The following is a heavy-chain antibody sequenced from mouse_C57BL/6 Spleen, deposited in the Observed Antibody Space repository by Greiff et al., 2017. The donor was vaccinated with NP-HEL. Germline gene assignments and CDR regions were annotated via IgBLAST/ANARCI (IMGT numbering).Heavy chain of an antibody. J-gene: IGHJ1*03. CDR3: ARDDYWYFDV. V-gene: IGHV5-16*01. CDR1: GFTFSDYY. CDR2: INYDGSST. Sequence: EVMLVGSEGGLVQPGSSMKLSCTASGFTFSDYYMAWVRQVPEKGLEWVANINYDGSSTYYLDSLKSRFIISRDNAKNILYLQMSSLKSEDTATYYCARDDYWYFDVWGTGTTVTVSS.